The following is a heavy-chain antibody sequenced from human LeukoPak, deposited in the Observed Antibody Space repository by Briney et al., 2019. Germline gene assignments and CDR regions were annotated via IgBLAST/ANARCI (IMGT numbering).Heavy chain of an antibody. CDR2: IKEDGSEK. D-gene: IGHD1-26*01. J-gene: IGHJ5*01. Sequence: GGSLRLSCAASGFTFSSYWMSWVSQAPGKGLEWVANIKEDGSEKIYVDSVKGRFTISRDNAKNSLYLQINSLRAEDTAVYYCARDCVIVGAPCYDSWGQGTLVTVSS. CDR3: ARDCVIVGAPCYDS. CDR1: GFTFSSYW. V-gene: IGHV3-7*04.